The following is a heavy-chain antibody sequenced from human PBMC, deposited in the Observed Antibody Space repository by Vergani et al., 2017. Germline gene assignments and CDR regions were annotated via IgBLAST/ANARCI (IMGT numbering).Heavy chain of an antibody. CDR2: IYYSGST. D-gene: IGHD3-10*01. Sequence: QVQLVESGGGLVKPGGSLRLSCAASGFSFSDHYMTWIRQAPGKGLEWIGSIYYSGSTYYNPSLKSRVTISVDTSKNQFSLKLSSVTAADTAVYYCARPRAGYGEWFDPWGQGTLVTVSS. CDR3: ARPRAGYGEWFDP. V-gene: IGHV4-39*01. J-gene: IGHJ5*02. CDR1: GFSFSDHY.